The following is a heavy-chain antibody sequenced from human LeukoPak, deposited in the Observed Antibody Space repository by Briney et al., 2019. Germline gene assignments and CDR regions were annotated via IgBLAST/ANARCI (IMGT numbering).Heavy chain of an antibody. CDR2: TYYRSKWYT. D-gene: IGHD6-19*01. V-gene: IGHV6-1*01. CDR1: GDSVSSDSAA. Sequence: KRSQTLSLTCAISGDSVSSDSAAWNWIRQSPSRGLEWLGRTYYRSKWYTDYAVSVKSRMTINPDTSKNQFSLHLNSVTPEDTAVYYCAREWWGGQWLEQGNDWYFDLWGRGTLVTVSS. J-gene: IGHJ2*01. CDR3: AREWWGGQWLEQGNDWYFDL.